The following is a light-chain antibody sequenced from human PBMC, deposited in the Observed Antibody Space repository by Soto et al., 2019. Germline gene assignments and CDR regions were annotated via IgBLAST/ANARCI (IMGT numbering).Light chain of an antibody. Sequence: QAVVTQEPSFSVSPGGTVTLTCGLTSGPVSTTYYPNWYQQTPGQAPRTLIYDTDSRSSGVPDRFSGSILGNKAALTITGAQAEDESDYYCVLYLGRGVWVFGGGTKLTVL. J-gene: IGLJ3*02. CDR3: VLYLGRGVWV. V-gene: IGLV8-61*01. CDR2: DTD. CDR1: SGPVSTTYY.